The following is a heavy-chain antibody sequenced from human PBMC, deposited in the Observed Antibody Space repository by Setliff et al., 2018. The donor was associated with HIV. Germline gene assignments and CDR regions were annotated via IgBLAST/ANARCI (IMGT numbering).Heavy chain of an antibody. CDR3: ARSPVLHNSGSVFDK. Sequence: SETLSLTCTVSGDSISSSSYYWGWLRQPPGKGLECIGNIYYSGGTDYNPSLKSRLTISLDTSKTQFSLKLTSVTAADTPIYYCARSPVLHNSGSVFDKGVQRTLDDISS. V-gene: IGHV4-39*01. CDR1: GDSISSSSYY. CDR2: IYYSGGT. J-gene: IGHJ4*02. D-gene: IGHD6-25*01.